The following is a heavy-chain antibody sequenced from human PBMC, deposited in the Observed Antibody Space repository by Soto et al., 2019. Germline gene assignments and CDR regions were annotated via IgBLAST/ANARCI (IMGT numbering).Heavy chain of an antibody. CDR1: GYTFTSYD. CDR2: INLNSGDT. D-gene: IGHD6-19*01. J-gene: IGHJ4*02. V-gene: IGHV1-8*01. Sequence: QVQLVQSGAEVKKPGASVKVSCKASGYTFTSYDINWVRQAAGQGLEWMGWINLNSGDTVSAQKFQGRLTMTRDTSISTAYMELSSLTSEDTAVYYCARGRGWRDYWGQGTLVTVSS. CDR3: ARGRGWRDY.